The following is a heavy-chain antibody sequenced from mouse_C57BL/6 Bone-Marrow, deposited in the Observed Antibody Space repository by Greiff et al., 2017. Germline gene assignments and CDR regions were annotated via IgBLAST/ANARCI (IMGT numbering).Heavy chain of an antibody. CDR3: ARGRLRRGYYYAMDY. Sequence: QVQLQQPGAELVRPGSSVKLSCKASGYTFTSYWMDWVKQRPGQGLEWIGNIYPSDSETHYNQKFKDKATLTVDKSSSTAYMQLSSLTSEDSAVYYGARGRLRRGYYYAMDYWGQGTSVTVSS. J-gene: IGHJ4*01. V-gene: IGHV1-61*01. CDR2: IYPSDSET. D-gene: IGHD2-2*01. CDR1: GYTFTSYW.